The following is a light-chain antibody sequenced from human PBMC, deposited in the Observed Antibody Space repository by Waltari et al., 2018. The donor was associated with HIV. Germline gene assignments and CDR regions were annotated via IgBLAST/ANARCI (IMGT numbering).Light chain of an antibody. CDR3: SSYTSSISLV. J-gene: IGLJ2*01. CDR2: EVN. Sequence: QSALTQPPSASGSPGQSVTISCTGTSSDVGGYKFVSWYQQHPGKAPKLMIYEVNKRPSGVPDRFSGSKSGNTASLTVSGLQAEDEADYYCSSYTSSISLVFGGGTKLTVL. CDR1: SSDVGGYKF. V-gene: IGLV2-8*01.